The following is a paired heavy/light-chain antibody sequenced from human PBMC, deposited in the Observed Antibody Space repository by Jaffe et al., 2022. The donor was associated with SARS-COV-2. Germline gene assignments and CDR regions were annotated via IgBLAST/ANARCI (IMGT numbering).Light chain of an antibody. CDR3: SSYTSSGFVI. Sequence: QSALTQPPSVSGSPGQSVTISCTGTSSDVGAYNRVSWYQQPPGTAPKLIISEVSHRPSGVPDRFSGSKSGNTASLTISGLQAEDEADYYCSSYTSSGFVIFGGGTKLTVL. V-gene: IGLV2-18*02. CDR2: EVS. J-gene: IGLJ2*01. CDR1: SSDVGAYNR.
Heavy chain of an antibody. Sequence: QLQLQESGPGLVKPSETLSLTCTVSGGSISSRSYYWGWVRQPPGKGLEWIGGIFHSGSTYYNPSLKSRVTIYVDTSKNQFSLKLISVTAADTAVYYCVRQGGSGISWFDPWGQGTLVTVSS. CDR3: VRQGGSGISWFDP. CDR2: IFHSGST. D-gene: IGHD3-10*01. J-gene: IGHJ5*02. CDR1: GGSISSRSYY. V-gene: IGHV4-39*01.